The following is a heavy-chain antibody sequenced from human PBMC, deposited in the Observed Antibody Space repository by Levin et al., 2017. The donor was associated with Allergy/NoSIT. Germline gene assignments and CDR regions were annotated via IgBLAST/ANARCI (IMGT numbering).Heavy chain of an antibody. CDR1: GGTFSSYA. J-gene: IGHJ4*02. Sequence: KISCKASGGTFSSYAISWVRQAPGQGLEWMGGIIPIFGTVNYAQKFQGRVTITADESTSTAYMELSSLRSEDTAVYYCGITAAAGTPSDYWGQGTLVTVSS. CDR2: IIPIFGTV. V-gene: IGHV1-69*01. D-gene: IGHD6-13*01. CDR3: GITAAAGTPSDY.